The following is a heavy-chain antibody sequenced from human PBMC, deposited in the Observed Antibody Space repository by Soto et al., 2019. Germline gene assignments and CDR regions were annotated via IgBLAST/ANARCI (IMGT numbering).Heavy chain of an antibody. D-gene: IGHD3-10*01. Sequence: SETLSLTGTVSGYSISRGCYWVWIRQPPGKRLEWIGSMYPTGSTYYNPSLKSRVTMSVDTSNNEFSLKLTSVTAADTAVYHCVRDLNYGLYYFDYWGQGTLVTVSS. CDR2: MYPTGST. V-gene: IGHV4-38-2*02. J-gene: IGHJ4*02. CDR3: VRDLNYGLYYFDY. CDR1: GYSISRGCY.